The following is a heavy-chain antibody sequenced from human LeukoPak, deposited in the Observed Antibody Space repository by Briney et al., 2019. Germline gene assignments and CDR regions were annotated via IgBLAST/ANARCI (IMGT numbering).Heavy chain of an antibody. V-gene: IGHV4-34*01. D-gene: IGHD6-13*01. J-gene: IGHJ4*02. CDR1: GGSFSGYC. Sequence: SETLSLTCAVYGGSFSGYCWSWLRQPPGKGLEWIGEINHSGSTNYNPSLKSRVTISVDTSKNQFSLKLSSVTAADTAVYYCARSSQQLVYLIDYWGQGTLVTVSS. CDR2: INHSGST. CDR3: ARSSQQLVYLIDY.